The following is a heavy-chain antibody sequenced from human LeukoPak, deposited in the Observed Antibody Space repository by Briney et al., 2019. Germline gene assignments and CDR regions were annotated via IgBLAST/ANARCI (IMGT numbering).Heavy chain of an antibody. D-gene: IGHD3-3*01. J-gene: IGHJ5*02. CDR1: GGSFSGYY. CDR3: ARGQTYYDFWSGLNWFAP. V-gene: IGHV4-34*01. CDR2: MKHSGST. Sequence: SETLSLTCAVYGGSFSGYYWSWIRQPPGKGLEWIGEMKHSGSTNYNPSLKSRVTISVDTSKNQFSLKLSSVTAADTAVYYCARGQTYYDFWSGLNWFAPWGQGTLVTVSS.